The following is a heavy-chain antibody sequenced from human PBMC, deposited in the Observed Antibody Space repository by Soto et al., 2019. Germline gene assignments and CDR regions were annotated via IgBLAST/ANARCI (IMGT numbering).Heavy chain of an antibody. Sequence: SETLSLTCAVYGGSFSGYYWSWIRQPPGKGLEWIGEINHSGSTNYNPSLKSRVTISVDTSKNQFSLKLSSVTAADTAVYYCARASSGYSSGWYVDYWGQGTLVTVSS. CDR1: GGSFSGYY. D-gene: IGHD6-19*01. J-gene: IGHJ4*02. CDR3: ARASSGYSSGWYVDY. CDR2: INHSGST. V-gene: IGHV4-34*01.